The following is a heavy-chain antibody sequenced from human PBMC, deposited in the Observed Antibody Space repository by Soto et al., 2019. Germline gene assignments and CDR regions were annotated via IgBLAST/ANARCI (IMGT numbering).Heavy chain of an antibody. CDR1: GFSFSDYY. V-gene: IGHV3-11*06. J-gene: IGHJ4*02. Sequence: PGGSLRLSCVACGFSFSDYYISWFRQAPWKGLEWVSYISGSSVYTNYADSVKGRFTISRDNAKNSLYLQMNSLRAEDTAVYFCAVGYRGQGTLVAVSS. CDR2: ISGSSVYT. CDR3: AVGY.